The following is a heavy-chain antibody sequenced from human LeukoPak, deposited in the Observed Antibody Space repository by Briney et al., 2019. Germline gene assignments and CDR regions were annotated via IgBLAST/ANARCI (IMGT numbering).Heavy chain of an antibody. V-gene: IGHV4-39*01. CDR1: GGSISSSSYY. CDR3: ATTGQDIVVVVAATRVDY. CDR2: IYYSGST. D-gene: IGHD2-15*01. Sequence: SETLSLTCTVSGGSISSSSYYWGWIRQPPGKGLEWFGIIYYSGSTYYNPSLKSRVAISVDTSKNQFSLKLSSVTAADTAVYYCATTGQDIVVVVAATRVDYWGQGTLVTVSS. J-gene: IGHJ4*02.